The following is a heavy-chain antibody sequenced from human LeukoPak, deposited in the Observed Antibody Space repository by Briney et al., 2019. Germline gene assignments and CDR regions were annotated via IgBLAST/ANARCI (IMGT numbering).Heavy chain of an antibody. CDR3: ARVSRTTGTSIPLFDY. CDR2: INHSGGTI. Sequence: TGGSLRLSCAASGFTFSSYEVTWVRQAPGKGLEWLLYINHSGGTIYYADSVQGRFTISRDNAKNSLYLQMDNLRAEDTAVYYCARVSRTTGTSIPLFDYWGQGTLVTVSS. J-gene: IGHJ4*02. CDR1: GFTFSSYE. V-gene: IGHV3-48*03. D-gene: IGHD1-1*01.